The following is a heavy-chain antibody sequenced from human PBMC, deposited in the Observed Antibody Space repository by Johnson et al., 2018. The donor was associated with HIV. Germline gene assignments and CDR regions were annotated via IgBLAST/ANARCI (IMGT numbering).Heavy chain of an antibody. D-gene: IGHD2/OR15-2a*01. Sequence: QVQLVESGGGVVQPGRSLRLSCAASGFTFSRYAMDWVRQAPGKGLEWVAFISHDGTNKYYADSVKGRFTISRDNSKNTLYLQMNSLRAEDTAVYYCAEGNHGIWGQGTMVSVSS. CDR3: AEGNHGI. J-gene: IGHJ3*02. CDR2: ISHDGTNK. V-gene: IGHV3-30*04. CDR1: GFTFSRYA.